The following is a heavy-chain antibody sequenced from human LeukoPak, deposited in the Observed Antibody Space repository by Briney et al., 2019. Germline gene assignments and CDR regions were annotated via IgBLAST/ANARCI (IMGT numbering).Heavy chain of an antibody. J-gene: IGHJ4*02. CDR3: ARLYYGDYSPYYFDY. CDR2: LYYTGST. CDR1: GYSITSYY. Sequence: SETLSLTCSVSGYSITSYYWSWLRQPPGKGLEWIGYLYYTGSTKYNPSLDSRVTISVDTSKNQFSLKLSSVTAADTAVYYCARLYYGDYSPYYFDYWGQGTLVTVSS. D-gene: IGHD4-17*01. V-gene: IGHV4-59*01.